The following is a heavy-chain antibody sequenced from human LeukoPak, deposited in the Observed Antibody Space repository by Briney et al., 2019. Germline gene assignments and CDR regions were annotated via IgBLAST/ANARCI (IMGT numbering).Heavy chain of an antibody. Sequence: QPGGSLRLSCAASGFTFSSYAMSWVRQAPGKGLEWVSAISGSGGSTYYADSVKGRFTISRDNSKNTLYLQMNSLRAEDTAVYYCARSSGFSLAWLDYWGQGTLVTVSS. J-gene: IGHJ4*02. CDR2: ISGSGGST. CDR1: GFTFSSYA. CDR3: ARSSGFSLAWLDY. D-gene: IGHD3-22*01. V-gene: IGHV3-23*01.